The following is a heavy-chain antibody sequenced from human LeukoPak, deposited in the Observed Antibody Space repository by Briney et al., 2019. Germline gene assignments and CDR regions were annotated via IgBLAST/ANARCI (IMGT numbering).Heavy chain of an antibody. CDR1: GYTFTSYY. CDR3: ARWEYITRGASDI. Sequence: ASVKVSCKASGYTFTSYYMHWVRQAPGQGLEWMGIINPSVGSTSYAQKFQGRVTMTRDTSTSTFYMELSSLRSEDTAVYYCARWEYITRGASDIWGQGTMVTVSS. D-gene: IGHD3-3*01. CDR2: INPSVGST. J-gene: IGHJ3*02. V-gene: IGHV1-46*01.